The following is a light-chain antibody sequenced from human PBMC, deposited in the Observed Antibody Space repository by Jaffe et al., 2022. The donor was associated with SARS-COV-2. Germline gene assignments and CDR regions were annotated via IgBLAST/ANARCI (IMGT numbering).Light chain of an antibody. Sequence: EIVLTQSPGTLSLSPGERATLSCRASQSVSSSYLAWYQQKPGQAPRLLIYGVSSRATGIPDRFSGSGSGTDFTLSISRLEPEDFAVYYCQQYGSSRRTFGQGTKVEIK. CDR2: GVS. CDR1: QSVSSSY. V-gene: IGKV3-20*01. CDR3: QQYGSSRRT. J-gene: IGKJ1*01.